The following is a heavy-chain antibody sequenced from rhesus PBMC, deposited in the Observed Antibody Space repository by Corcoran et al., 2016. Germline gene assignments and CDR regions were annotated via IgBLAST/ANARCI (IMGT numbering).Heavy chain of an antibody. J-gene: IGHJ2*01. V-gene: IGHV4-106*01. CDR2: IYGSGGST. D-gene: IGHD1-44*02. CDR3: ARVGAIFWYFDL. CDR1: GGSISDSYS. Sequence: QVQLPESGPGLVKPSETLSLTCAVSGGSISDSYSWSLTRQPPGKGLEWIGYIYGSGGSTYYNPSLKSRVTSSTDTSKSQFSLKLSSVTAADTAVYYCARVGAIFWYFDLWGPGTPITISS.